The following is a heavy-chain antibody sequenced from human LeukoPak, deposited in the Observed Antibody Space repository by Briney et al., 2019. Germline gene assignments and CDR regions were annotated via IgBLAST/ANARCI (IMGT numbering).Heavy chain of an antibody. CDR1: GGSISSGSYY. V-gene: IGHV4-61*02. J-gene: IGHJ2*01. Sequence: SETLSLTCTVSGGSISSGSYYWSWIRQPAGKGLEWIGRIYTSGSTNYNPSLKSRVAISVATSKNQFSLKLSSVTAADTAVYYCARVDYYDSSGYYWYFDLWGRGTLVTVSS. D-gene: IGHD3-22*01. CDR2: IYTSGST. CDR3: ARVDYYDSSGYYWYFDL.